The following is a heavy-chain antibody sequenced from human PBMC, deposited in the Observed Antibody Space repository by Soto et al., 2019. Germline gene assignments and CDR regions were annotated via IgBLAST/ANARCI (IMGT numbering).Heavy chain of an antibody. D-gene: IGHD6-13*01. J-gene: IGHJ1*01. CDR1: GFTFSSYA. Sequence: EVQLLESGGGLVQPGGSLRLSCAASGFTFSSYAMSWVRQAPGKGLEWVSAISGSGGSTYYADFVKGRFTISRDNSKNTLYLQMNSLRAEDTAVYYCAKIGAAAPSPTENQHWGQGTLVTVSS. CDR2: ISGSGGST. V-gene: IGHV3-23*01. CDR3: AKIGAAAPSPTENQH.